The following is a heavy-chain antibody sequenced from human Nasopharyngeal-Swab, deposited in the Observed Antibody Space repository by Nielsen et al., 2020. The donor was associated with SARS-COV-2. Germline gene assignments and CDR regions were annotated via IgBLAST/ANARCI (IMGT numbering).Heavy chain of an antibody. J-gene: IGHJ3*02. CDR2: ISSSSSYI. CDR1: GFTFSNAW. D-gene: IGHD3-22*01. V-gene: IGHV3-21*01. CDR3: AVDYYDSSGSPDGAFDI. Sequence: GESLKISCAASGFTFSNAWMNWVRQAPGKGLEWVSSISSSSSYIYYADSVKGRFTISRDNAKNSLYLQMNSLRAEDTAVYYCAVDYYDSSGSPDGAFDIWGQGTMVTVSS.